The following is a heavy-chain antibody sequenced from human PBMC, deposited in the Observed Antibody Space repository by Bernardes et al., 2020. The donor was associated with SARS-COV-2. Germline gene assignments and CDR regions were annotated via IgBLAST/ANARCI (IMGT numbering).Heavy chain of an antibody. CDR2: ISGSGATT. CDR1: GFTFPYYA. V-gene: IGHV3-23*01. D-gene: IGHD5-18*01. Sequence: SLRLSCAASGFTFPYYAMSWVRQAPGKGLEWVSYISGSGATTFYSDSVKGRFTISRDNSKNTLFLQMNDLRADDTAVYYCANNGYSYGYSLWWGQGTLVTVSS. CDR3: ANNGYSYGYSLW. J-gene: IGHJ4*02.